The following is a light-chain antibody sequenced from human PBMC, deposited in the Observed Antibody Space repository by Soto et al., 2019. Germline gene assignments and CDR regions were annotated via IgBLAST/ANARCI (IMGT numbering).Light chain of an antibody. CDR3: GAWDDSLSGPNYV. Sequence: QSVLTQPPSASGTPGQRVTISCSGSSSNIGSSSVNWYQQLPGTAPKLLISINNQRPSGVTDRFSGSKSGTSASLTISGLQSEDEADYYCGAWDDSLSGPNYVFGTGTKLTVL. CDR2: INN. V-gene: IGLV1-44*01. CDR1: SSNIGSSS. J-gene: IGLJ1*01.